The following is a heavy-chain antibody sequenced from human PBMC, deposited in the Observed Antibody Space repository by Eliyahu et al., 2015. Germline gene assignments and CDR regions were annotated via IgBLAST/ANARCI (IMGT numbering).Heavy chain of an antibody. Sequence: ELQLVESGGGLVRPGESLRLPCEAXGFPFSXFXMPWVRQAPGKDLEWVSSIRSHSNEIYYADSVRGRFTTSRDNAKNLLHLQLNHVRVEDSATYYCAREPHNTLFGVLVSDGMDVWGPGTTVTV. CDR2: IRSHSNEI. CDR3: AREPHNTLFGVLVSDGMDV. CDR1: GFPFSXFX. D-gene: IGHD3-3*01. J-gene: IGHJ6*02. V-gene: IGHV3-21*02.